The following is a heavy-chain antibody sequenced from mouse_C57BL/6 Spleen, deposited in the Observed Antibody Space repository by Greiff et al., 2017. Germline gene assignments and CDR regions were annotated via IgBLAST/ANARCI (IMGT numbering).Heavy chain of an antibody. J-gene: IGHJ2*01. CDR3: ARHDYSNYKNYFDY. CDR1: GFTFSSYG. V-gene: IGHV5-6*01. D-gene: IGHD2-5*01. Sequence: EVQLQESGGDLVKPGGSLKLSCAASGFTFSSYGMSWVRQTPDKRLEWVATISSGGSYTYYPDSVKGRFTISRDNAKNTLYLQMSSLKSEDTAMYYCARHDYSNYKNYFDYWGQGTTLTVSS. CDR2: ISSGGSYT.